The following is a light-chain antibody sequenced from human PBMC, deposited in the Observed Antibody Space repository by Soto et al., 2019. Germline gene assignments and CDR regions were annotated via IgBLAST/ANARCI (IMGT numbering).Light chain of an antibody. CDR2: GTS. J-gene: IGKJ2*01. Sequence: IVLTQSPGTLSWSPGESATLSCRASQSVSSSYLAWYQQRPGQTPRLLIYGTSTRATGIPDRFSGSGSGTDFTLTISRLEPEDFAVYYCQQRSNWPPMYTFGQGTKLEIK. CDR1: QSVSSSY. CDR3: QQRSNWPPMYT. V-gene: IGKV3D-20*02.